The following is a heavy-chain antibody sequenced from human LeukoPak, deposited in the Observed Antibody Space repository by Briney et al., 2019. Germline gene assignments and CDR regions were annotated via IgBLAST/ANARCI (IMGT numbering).Heavy chain of an antibody. V-gene: IGHV3-21*01. CDR3: ARERYSSSWYTTAYYYYGMDV. CDR2: XSSYI. J-gene: IGHJ6*02. Sequence: XSSYIYYADSVKGRFTISRDNAKNSLYLQMNSLRAEDTAVYYCARERYSSSWYTTAYYYYGMDVWGQGTTVTVSS. D-gene: IGHD6-13*01.